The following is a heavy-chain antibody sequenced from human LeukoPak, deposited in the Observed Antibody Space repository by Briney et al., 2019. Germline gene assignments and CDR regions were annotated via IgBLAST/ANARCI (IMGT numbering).Heavy chain of an antibody. CDR2: ISNDEKLK. J-gene: IGHJ6*02. Sequence: PGGSLRLSCAASGFTFSTYGMHWVRQAPGKGLEWVALISNDEKLKYYGDSVKGRFTVTRDNSKNTVYLQMNSLRTDDTGVYYCAKVRSSRVGVPGVYYYSGLDVWGQGTTVTVSS. CDR1: GFTFSTYG. V-gene: IGHV3-30*18. CDR3: AKVRSSRVGVPGVYYYSGLDV. D-gene: IGHD1-26*01.